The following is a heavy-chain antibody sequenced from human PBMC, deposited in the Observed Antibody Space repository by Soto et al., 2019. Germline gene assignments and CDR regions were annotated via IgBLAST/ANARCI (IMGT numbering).Heavy chain of an antibody. V-gene: IGHV3-23*01. J-gene: IGHJ4*02. CDR2: ISGSGGST. D-gene: IGHD6-13*01. CDR3: AKDLPPRIAAAGQAIDY. Sequence: HPGGSLRLSCAASGFTFSSYAMSWVRQAPGKGLEWVSAISGSGGSTYYADSVKGRFTISRDNSKNTLYLQMNSLRAEDTAVYYCAKDLPPRIAAAGQAIDYWGQGTLVTVSS. CDR1: GFTFSSYA.